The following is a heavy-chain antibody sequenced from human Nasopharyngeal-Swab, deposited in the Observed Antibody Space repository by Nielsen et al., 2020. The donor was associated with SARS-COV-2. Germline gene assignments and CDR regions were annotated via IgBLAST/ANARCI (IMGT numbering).Heavy chain of an antibody. V-gene: IGHV3-11*01. CDR1: GFTFTTYA. CDR2: ISSRGHLI. Sequence: GESLKISCAASGFTFTTYAMSWVRQAPGKGLEWISYISSRGHLIYYADSVKGRFTISRDNAKNSLYLQMNSLRVEDTAVFYCAKYSRGWDFDSWGQGTLVTVSS. D-gene: IGHD6-19*01. J-gene: IGHJ4*02. CDR3: AKYSRGWDFDS.